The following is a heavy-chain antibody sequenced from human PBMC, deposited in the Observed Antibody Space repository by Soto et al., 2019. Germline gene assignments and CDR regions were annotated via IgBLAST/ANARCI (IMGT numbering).Heavy chain of an antibody. CDR3: AKSTTVATTYYYYGMDV. D-gene: IGHD5-12*01. J-gene: IGHJ6*02. CDR2: IKPDGSEK. CDR1: GFTFNTYW. Sequence: GGSLRLSCAASGFTFNTYWMSWVRQAPGKGLEWVANIKPDGSEKWYVDSVKGRFTISRDNAKNSLYLQMNSLRDEDTAVYYCAKSTTVATTYYYYGMDVWGQGTTVTVSS. V-gene: IGHV3-7*02.